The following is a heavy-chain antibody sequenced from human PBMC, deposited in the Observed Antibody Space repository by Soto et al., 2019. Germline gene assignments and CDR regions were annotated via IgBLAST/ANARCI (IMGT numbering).Heavy chain of an antibody. CDR2: VSKSGYA. J-gene: IGHJ4*02. Sequence: GGSLRLSCTVSGFTFNNYGMNWGRQAPGKGLEWVSSVSKSGYAYYSDSVKGRFTISRDNAKNSVSLQMNTLRVEDTAVYYCAREDSIIIPAVSDFWGQGTLVTVSS. D-gene: IGHD3-22*01. CDR3: AREDSIIIPAVSDF. V-gene: IGHV3-21*01. CDR1: GFTFNNYG.